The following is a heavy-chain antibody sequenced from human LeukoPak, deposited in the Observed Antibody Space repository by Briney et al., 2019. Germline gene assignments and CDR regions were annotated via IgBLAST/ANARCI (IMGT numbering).Heavy chain of an antibody. V-gene: IGHV4-34*01. J-gene: IGHJ5*02. CDR1: GGSFSGYY. Sequence: SETLSLTCAVYGGSFSGYYWSWIRQPPGKGLEWIGEINHSGSTNYNPSLKSRVTISVDTSKNQFSLKLSSVTAADTAVYYCARGTAYYDFWSGYGKWFDPWGQGTLVTVSS. D-gene: IGHD3-3*01. CDR3: ARGTAYYDFWSGYGKWFDP. CDR2: INHSGST.